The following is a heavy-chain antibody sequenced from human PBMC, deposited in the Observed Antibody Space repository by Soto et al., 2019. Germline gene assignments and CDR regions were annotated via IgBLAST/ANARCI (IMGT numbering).Heavy chain of an antibody. Sequence: SETLSLTCTVSGGSISSYYWSWIRQPPGKGLEWIGYIYYSGSTNYNPSLKSRVTISVDTSKNQFSLKLSSVTAADTAVYYCARMYYYGSGSYYNYGMDVWGQGTTVTVSS. D-gene: IGHD3-10*01. CDR3: ARMYYYGSGSYYNYGMDV. J-gene: IGHJ6*02. CDR2: IYYSGST. CDR1: GGSISSYY. V-gene: IGHV4-59*01.